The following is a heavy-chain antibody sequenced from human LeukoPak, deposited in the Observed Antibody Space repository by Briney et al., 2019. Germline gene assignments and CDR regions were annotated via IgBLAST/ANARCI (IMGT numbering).Heavy chain of an antibody. J-gene: IGHJ4*02. V-gene: IGHV4-59*08. CDR1: GGSISSYY. CDR2: IYYSGST. D-gene: IGHD6-19*01. CDR3: ARAASDQGIAVAGTRWDYFDY. Sequence: SETLSLTCTVSGGSISSYYWSWIRQPPGKGLEWIGYIYYSGSTNYNPSLKSRVTISVDTSKNQFSLKLSSVTAADTAVYYCARAASDQGIAVAGTRWDYFDYWGQGTLVTVSS.